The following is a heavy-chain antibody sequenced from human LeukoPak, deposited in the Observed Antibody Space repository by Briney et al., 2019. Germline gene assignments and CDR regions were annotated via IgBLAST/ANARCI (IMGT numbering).Heavy chain of an antibody. J-gene: IGHJ5*02. CDR1: GGSISSYY. CDR2: IYTSGST. V-gene: IGHV4-4*09. Sequence: SETLSLTCTVSGGSISSYYWSRIRQPPGKGLEWIGYIYTSGSTNYNPSLKSRVTISVDTSKNQFSLKLSSVTAADTAVYYCARRLSVVPAGKDNWFDPWGQGTLVTVSS. CDR3: ARRLSVVPAGKDNWFDP. D-gene: IGHD2-2*01.